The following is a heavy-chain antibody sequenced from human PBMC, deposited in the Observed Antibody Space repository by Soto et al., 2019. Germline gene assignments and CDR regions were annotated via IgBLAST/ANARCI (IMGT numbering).Heavy chain of an antibody. CDR3: ARAVPRAQAWF. CDR2: ISLYRDGT. D-gene: IGHD2-2*01. V-gene: IGHV1-18*01. CDR1: GYTFSNYG. J-gene: IGHJ5*01. Sequence: QVQLVQSGGEVKRPGASVKVSCKTSGYTFSNYGITWVRQAPGQTLQWLGWISLYRDGTNYAQKFQGRASMNTDTSTTTAYIELRSLRSDDTAVYYCARAVPRAQAWF.